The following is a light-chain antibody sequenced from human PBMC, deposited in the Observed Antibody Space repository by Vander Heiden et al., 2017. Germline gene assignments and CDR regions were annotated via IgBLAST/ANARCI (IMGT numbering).Light chain of an antibody. J-gene: IGKJ5*01. Sequence: EIVFTPPPRTLSLSPGHRSTLSCRASQSVSSSYLAWYQQKPGQAPRLLNYGASSRATGIPDRFSGSGSGTDFTLTISRLEPEDFAVYYCQRNGSSSTFGQGTRLEIK. CDR3: QRNGSSST. CDR2: GAS. V-gene: IGKV3-20*01. CDR1: QSVSSSY.